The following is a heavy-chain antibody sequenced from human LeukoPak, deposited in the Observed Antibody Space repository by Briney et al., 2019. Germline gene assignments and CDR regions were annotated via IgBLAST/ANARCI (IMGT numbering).Heavy chain of an antibody. CDR3: AREIFGSGSYPDY. Sequence: GGSLRLSCAASGFTFSSYAMSWVRQAPGKGLEWVSAISGSGLSTYYADSVRGRFTISRDNSRNTVYLQMNGLRAEDTAVYYCAREIFGSGSYPDYWGQGTLVTVSS. J-gene: IGHJ4*02. CDR2: ISGSGLST. D-gene: IGHD3-10*01. V-gene: IGHV3-23*01. CDR1: GFTFSSYA.